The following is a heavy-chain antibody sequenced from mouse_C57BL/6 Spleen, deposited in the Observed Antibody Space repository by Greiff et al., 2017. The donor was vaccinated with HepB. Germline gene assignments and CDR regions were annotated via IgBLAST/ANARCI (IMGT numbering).Heavy chain of an antibody. CDR3: ARPGGGEYYYAMDY. J-gene: IGHJ4*01. CDR1: GYTFTSYW. V-gene: IGHV1-50*01. Sequence: VQLQQPGAELVKPGASVKLSCKASGYTFTSYWMQWVKQRPGQGLEWIGEIDPSDSYTNYNQKFKGKATLTVDTSSSTAYMQLSSLTSEDSAVYYCARPGGGEYYYAMDYWGQGTSVTVSS. CDR2: IDPSDSYT.